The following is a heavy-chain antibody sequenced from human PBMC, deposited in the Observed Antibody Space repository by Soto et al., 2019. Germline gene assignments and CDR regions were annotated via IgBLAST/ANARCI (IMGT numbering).Heavy chain of an antibody. J-gene: IGHJ6*02. Sequence: VPLVESGGGVVQPGGSLTLSCSVSDFAFRLHGIHWVRHTPGKGLEWVAMIWHDGTRKYFRDSVRGRFTISRDSAKNKVYLQMNNLRGDDSALYFCARDRSSSYSYAMDLWGQGTTVTVSS. CDR2: IWHDGTRK. V-gene: IGHV3-33*01. CDR3: ARDRSSSYSYAMDL. D-gene: IGHD3-10*01. CDR1: DFAFRLHG.